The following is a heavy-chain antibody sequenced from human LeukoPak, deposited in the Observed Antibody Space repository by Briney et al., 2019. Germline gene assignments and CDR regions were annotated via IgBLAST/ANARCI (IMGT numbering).Heavy chain of an antibody. D-gene: IGHD3-10*01. CDR1: GGTFSGYA. J-gene: IGHJ5*02. CDR3: ARDGQSRGGFDP. V-gene: IGHV1-69*05. Sequence: SVKVSCKASGGTFSGYAISWVRQAPGQGLEWMGRIISIFGTANYAQKFQGRVTITTDESTSTAYMELSSLRSEDTAVYYCARDGQSRGGFDPWGQGTLVTVSS. CDR2: IISIFGTA.